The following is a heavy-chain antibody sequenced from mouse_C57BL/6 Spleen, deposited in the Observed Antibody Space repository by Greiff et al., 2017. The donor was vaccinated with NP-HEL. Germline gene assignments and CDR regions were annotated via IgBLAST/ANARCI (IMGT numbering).Heavy chain of an antibody. CDR3: ARRELYYYGSWFAY. Sequence: EVKVVESGPELVKPGASVKISCKASGYSFTGYYMNWVKQSPEKSLEWIGEINPSTGGTTYNQKFKAKATLTVDKSSSTAYMQLKSLTSEDSAVYYCARRELYYYGSWFAYWGRGTLVTVSA. CDR2: INPSTGGT. D-gene: IGHD1-1*01. CDR1: GYSFTGYY. J-gene: IGHJ3*01. V-gene: IGHV1-42*01.